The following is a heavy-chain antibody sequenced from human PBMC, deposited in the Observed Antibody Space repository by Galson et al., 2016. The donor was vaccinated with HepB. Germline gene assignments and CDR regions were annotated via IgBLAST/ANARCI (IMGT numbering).Heavy chain of an antibody. Sequence: QSGAEVKKPGESLKISCKGSGYSFTNYWIGWVRQTPGKGLEWMGIIYPGDSDTRYSPSFQGLVTISADKSITTAYPQWSSLTASDPALYYLARLFTSPLGFDYWGRGTLVSVSS. CDR2: IYPGDSDT. D-gene: IGHD3-10*02. J-gene: IGHJ4*02. CDR3: ARLFTSPLGFDY. V-gene: IGHV5-51*01. CDR1: GYSFTNYW.